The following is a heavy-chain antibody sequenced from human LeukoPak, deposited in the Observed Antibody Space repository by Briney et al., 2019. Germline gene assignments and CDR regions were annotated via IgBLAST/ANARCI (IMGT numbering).Heavy chain of an antibody. CDR2: IRSNGGIT. CDR1: GFTFSSYA. V-gene: IGHV3-64*01. CDR3: ARDQLVLSYYYGMDV. J-gene: IGHJ6*02. D-gene: IGHD6-13*01. Sequence: GGSLRLSCAASGFTFSSYAMHWVRQAPGKGLEYVSAIRSNGGITYYANSVEGRFSISRDNSKNTLYLQMGSLRAEDMAVYYCARDQLVLSYYYGMDVWGQGTTVTVSS.